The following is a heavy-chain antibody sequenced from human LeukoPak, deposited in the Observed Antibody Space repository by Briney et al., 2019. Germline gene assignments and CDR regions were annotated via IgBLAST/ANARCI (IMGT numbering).Heavy chain of an antibody. CDR1: GCTFTGYY. CDR2: INPNSGGT. CDR3: ARAFPPMIVVPKATIFDY. Sequence: GASVKVSCKASGCTFTGYYMHWVRQAPGQGLEWMGWINPNSGGTNYAQKFQGRVTMTRDTSTSTVYMELSSLRSEDTAVYYCARAFPPMIVVPKATIFDYWGQGTLVTVSS. J-gene: IGHJ4*02. V-gene: IGHV1-2*02. D-gene: IGHD3-22*01.